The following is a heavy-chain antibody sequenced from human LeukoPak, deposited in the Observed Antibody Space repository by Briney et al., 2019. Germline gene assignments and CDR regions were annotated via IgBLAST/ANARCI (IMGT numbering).Heavy chain of an antibody. D-gene: IGHD2-15*01. V-gene: IGHV3-21*01. CDR1: GFTFSSYS. J-gene: IGHJ3*02. Sequence: GGSLRLSCAASGFTFSSYSMNWVRQAPGKGLEWVSSISSSSSYIYYADSVKGRFTISRDNAKNSLYLQMNSLRAEDTAVYYCARKYCSGGSCHFPRHDAFDIWGQGTMVTVSS. CDR3: ARKYCSGGSCHFPRHDAFDI. CDR2: ISSSSSYI.